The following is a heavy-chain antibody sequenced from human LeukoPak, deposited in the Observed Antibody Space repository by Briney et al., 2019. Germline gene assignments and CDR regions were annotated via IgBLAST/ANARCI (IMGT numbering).Heavy chain of an antibody. J-gene: IGHJ4*02. CDR3: ARGEVPPHYFDY. CDR1: GGTFSSYA. CDR2: IILIFGTA. Sequence: ASVKVSCKASGGTFSSYAISWVRQAPGQGLEWVGGIILIFGTANYAQKFQGRATITADESTNTAYMELSSLRSEDTAVYYCARGEVPPHYFDYWGQGTLVTVSS. V-gene: IGHV1-69*13.